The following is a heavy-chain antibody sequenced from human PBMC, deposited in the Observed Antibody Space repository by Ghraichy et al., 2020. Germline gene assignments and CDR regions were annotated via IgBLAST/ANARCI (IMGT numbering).Heavy chain of an antibody. V-gene: IGHV1-69*13. CDR2: IIPIFGTA. J-gene: IGHJ4*02. Sequence: SVKVSCKASGGTFSSYAISWVRQAPGQGLEWMGGIIPIFGTANYAQKFQGRVTITADESTSTAYMELSSLRSEDTAVYYCARGILRSSIAARPGGYYFDYWGQGTLVTVSS. D-gene: IGHD6-6*01. CDR3: ARGILRSSIAARPGGYYFDY. CDR1: GGTFSSYA.